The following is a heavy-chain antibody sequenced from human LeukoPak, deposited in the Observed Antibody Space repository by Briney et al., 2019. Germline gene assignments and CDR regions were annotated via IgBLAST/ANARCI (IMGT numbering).Heavy chain of an antibody. J-gene: IGHJ4*02. Sequence: PGGSLRLSCAASGFTFSSYSMNWVRQAPGKGLEWVSSISSSSSYIYYADSVKGRFTISRDNAKNSLYLQMNSLRAEDTAVYYCARAAYSYADYYDSSGYYYGEFDYWGQGTLVTVSS. CDR2: ISSSSSYI. V-gene: IGHV3-21*01. CDR1: GFTFSSYS. D-gene: IGHD3-22*01. CDR3: ARAAYSYADYYDSSGYYYGEFDY.